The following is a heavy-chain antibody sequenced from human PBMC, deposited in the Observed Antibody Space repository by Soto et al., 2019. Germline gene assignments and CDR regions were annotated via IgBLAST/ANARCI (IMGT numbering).Heavy chain of an antibody. CDR1: GFTFSSYA. CDR3: AKTHYYDSSGYYLLDAFDI. Sequence: EVQLLESGGGLVQPGGSLRLSCAASGFTFSSYAMSRVRQAPGKGLEWVSAISGSGGSTYYADSVKGRFTISRDNSKNTLYLQMNSLRAEDTAVYYCAKTHYYDSSGYYLLDAFDIWGQGTMVTVSS. CDR2: ISGSGGST. V-gene: IGHV3-23*01. J-gene: IGHJ3*02. D-gene: IGHD3-22*01.